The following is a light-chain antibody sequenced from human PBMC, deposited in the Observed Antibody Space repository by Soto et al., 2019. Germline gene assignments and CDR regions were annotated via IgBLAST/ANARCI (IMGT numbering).Light chain of an antibody. J-gene: IGKJ5*01. V-gene: IGKV1-39*01. CDR1: ESISHF. Sequence: IQMTQSPSSMSASVGDRVTITCRASESISHFLNWYQQKPGRAPKLLIYAASTLQSGVPSRFSGSGSGTDVTLTISSLQPEDFATYHCQQTYSSPITFGQGTRLEIK. CDR3: QQTYSSPIT. CDR2: AAS.